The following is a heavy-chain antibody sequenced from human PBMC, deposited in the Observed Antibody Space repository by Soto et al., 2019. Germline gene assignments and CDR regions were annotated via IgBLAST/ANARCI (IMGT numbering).Heavy chain of an antibody. CDR3: STTRSRIAARPEFRSYFDY. CDR2: VDPEDGET. Sequence: EVQLVQSGAEVKKPGATVKISCKVSGYTFTDYYMHWVQQAPGKGLEWMGLVDPEDGETIYAEKCQGRVPITAVPSTDTAEIDLSQLGTEDTAVYYCSTTRSRIAARPEFRSYFDYWGQGTLVTVSS. CDR1: GYTFTDYY. V-gene: IGHV1-69-2*01. D-gene: IGHD6-6*01. J-gene: IGHJ4*02.